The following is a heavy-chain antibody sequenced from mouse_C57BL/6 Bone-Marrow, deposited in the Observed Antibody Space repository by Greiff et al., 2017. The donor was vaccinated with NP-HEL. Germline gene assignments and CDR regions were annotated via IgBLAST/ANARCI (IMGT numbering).Heavy chain of an antibody. CDR3: ARYRDGGYFDY. D-gene: IGHD2-3*01. CDR1: GFTFTDYY. J-gene: IGHJ2*01. CDR2: IRNKANGYTT. Sequence: EVKLQESGGGLVQPGGSLSLSCAASGFTFTDYYMSWVRQPPGKALEWLGFIRNKANGYTTEYSASVKGRFTISRDNSQSILYLQMNALRAEDSATYYCARYRDGGYFDYWGQGTTLTVSS. V-gene: IGHV7-3*01.